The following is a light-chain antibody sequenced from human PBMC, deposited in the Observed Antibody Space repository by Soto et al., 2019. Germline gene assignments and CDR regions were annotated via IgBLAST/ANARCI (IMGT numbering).Light chain of an antibody. CDR1: QDISNY. V-gene: IGKV1-33*01. Sequence: DIQMTQSPSSLSASVGDRVTITCQASQDISNYLNWYQQKPGKAPKLLIYDASNLETGVPSRFSGSGSGTDFTFTISSLQPEDIATYYCQHYNTYPWTFGQGTKVEIK. J-gene: IGKJ1*01. CDR3: QHYNTYPWT. CDR2: DAS.